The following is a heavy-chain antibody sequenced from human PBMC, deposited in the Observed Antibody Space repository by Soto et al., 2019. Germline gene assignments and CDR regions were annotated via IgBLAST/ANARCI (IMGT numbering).Heavy chain of an antibody. CDR2: INPNSGGT. V-gene: IGHV1-2*02. J-gene: IGHJ3*02. Sequence: ASVKVSCKASGSTFTGYYIHWVRQAPGQGLEWMGLINPNSGGTTYAQKFQGRVTLTRDTSMTTAYMELNRLRSDDTAMYYCARAVYFEAFEIWGQGTMVTVSS. D-gene: IGHD3-9*01. CDR3: ARAVYFEAFEI. CDR1: GSTFTGYY.